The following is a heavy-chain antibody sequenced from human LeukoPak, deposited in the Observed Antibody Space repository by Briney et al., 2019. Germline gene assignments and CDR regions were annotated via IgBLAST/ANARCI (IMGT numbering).Heavy chain of an antibody. CDR3: AREEERSYGEYFDY. CDR2: INHSGST. Sequence: SETLSLTCTVSGYSIGIGYYWGWIRQTPGKGLEWIGEINHSGSTNYNPSLKSRVTISVDTSKNQFSLKLSSVTAADTAVYYCAREEERSYGEYFDYWGQGTLVTVSS. V-gene: IGHV4-38-2*02. D-gene: IGHD5-18*01. CDR1: GYSIGIGYY. J-gene: IGHJ4*02.